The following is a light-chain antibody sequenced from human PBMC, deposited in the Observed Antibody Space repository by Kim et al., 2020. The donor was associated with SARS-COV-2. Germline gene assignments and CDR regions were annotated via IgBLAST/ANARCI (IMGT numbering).Light chain of an antibody. V-gene: IGLV2-14*03. CDR1: SGDVGGYDF. J-gene: IGLJ2*01. Sequence: RSVTIYCTGPSGDVGGYDFVSWYQQHPGKAPILVFYGVSNRPSGVSNRFSGSKSGNTASLTISGLQAENEADYYCGSYTSSYTLVFGGGTQLTVL. CDR2: GVS. CDR3: GSYTSSYTLV.